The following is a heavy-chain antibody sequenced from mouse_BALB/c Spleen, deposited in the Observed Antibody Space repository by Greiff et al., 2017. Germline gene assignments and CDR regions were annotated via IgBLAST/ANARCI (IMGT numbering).Heavy chain of an antibody. V-gene: IGHV3-2*02. J-gene: IGHJ4*01. CDR1: GYSITSDYA. CDR3: ARPGYDYAMDY. D-gene: IGHD3-1*01. CDR2: ISYSGST. Sequence: DVHLVESGPGLVKPSQSLSLTCTVTGYSITSDYAWNWIRQFPGNKLEWMGYISYSGSTSYNPSLKSRISITRDTSKNQFFLQLNSVTTEDTATYYCARPGYDYAMDYWGQGTSVTVSS.